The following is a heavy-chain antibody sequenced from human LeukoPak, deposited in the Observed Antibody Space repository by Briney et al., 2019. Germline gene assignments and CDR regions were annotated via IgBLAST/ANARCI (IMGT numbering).Heavy chain of an antibody. CDR2: INHSGIT. V-gene: IGHV4-38-2*02. D-gene: IGHD3-9*01. CDR1: SYSISSGYY. Sequence: SETLSLTCTVSSYSISSGYYWGWIRQSPGKGLEWIASINHSGITYYNPSLKSRVTISVDTSKNQFSLKLTSVTAADTAVYYCGRDRPTGYYDYWGQGILVTVFS. CDR3: GRDRPTGYYDY. J-gene: IGHJ4*02.